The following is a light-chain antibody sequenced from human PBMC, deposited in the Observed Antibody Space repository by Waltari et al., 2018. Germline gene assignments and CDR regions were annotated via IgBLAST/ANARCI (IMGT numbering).Light chain of an antibody. J-gene: IGKJ4*01. V-gene: IGKV3-15*01. CDR3: QQCNNWPLT. CDR1: QSVSST. Sequence: EIVMTQSPATLSVSPGERATLSCSASQSVSSTLAWYQHKPGQAPRLLIYGASTRATGIPARFSGSGSGTEFTLTISSLQSEDFAVYFCQQCNNWPLTFGGGTKVEIK. CDR2: GAS.